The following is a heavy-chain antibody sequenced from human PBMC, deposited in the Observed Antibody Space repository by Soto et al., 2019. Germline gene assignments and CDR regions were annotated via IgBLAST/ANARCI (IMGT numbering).Heavy chain of an antibody. CDR2: ISGSGGRT. D-gene: IGHD2-21*01. Sequence: EVQLLESGGGLIQPGGPLRLSCEASGFTFSNYGMTWVRLAPGKGLEWVSTISGSGGRTFYADPVKGRFTISRDNSKNTLYLQMKSLRAEDTAVYYCAKEMIASTLADFFDYWGQGTLVTVSS. CDR3: AKEMIASTLADFFDY. CDR1: GFTFSNYG. J-gene: IGHJ4*02. V-gene: IGHV3-23*01.